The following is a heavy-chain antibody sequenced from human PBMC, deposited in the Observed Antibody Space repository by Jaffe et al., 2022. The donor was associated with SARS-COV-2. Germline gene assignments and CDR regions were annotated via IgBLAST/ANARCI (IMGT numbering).Heavy chain of an antibody. CDR3: ARLGYNNTRSATFYHHYVMDV. CDR2: IFYSGNT. CDR1: GGSMSSRSHY. D-gene: IGHD1-20*01. Sequence: QLQLQESGPRLLKPSETLSLTCIVSGGSMSSRSHYWGWIRQPPGKGLEWIGSIFYSGNTFYNPSLKSRVTVSVAASKKQFSLKMTSVTAADTAVYYCARLGYNNTRSATFYHHYVMDVWGQGTTVTVSS. V-gene: IGHV4-39*01. J-gene: IGHJ6*02.